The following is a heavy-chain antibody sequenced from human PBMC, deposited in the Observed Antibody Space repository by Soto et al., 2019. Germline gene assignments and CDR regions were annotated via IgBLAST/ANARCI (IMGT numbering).Heavy chain of an antibody. J-gene: IGHJ5*01. D-gene: IGHD3-10*01. CDR1: GFTFSTYT. CDR3: ARDILSGGAYPDS. V-gene: IGHV3-21*01. Sequence: GGSLRLSCAASGFTFSTYTMNWVRQAPGKGLEWISSISSGSSYIYYAGSVKGRFTISRDNAKNSLFLQMSSLRADDTAVYYCARDILSGGAYPDSWGQGTKVTVSS. CDR2: ISSGSSYI.